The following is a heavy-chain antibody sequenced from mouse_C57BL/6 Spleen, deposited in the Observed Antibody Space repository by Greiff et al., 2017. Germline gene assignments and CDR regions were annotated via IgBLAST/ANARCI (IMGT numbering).Heavy chain of an antibody. D-gene: IGHD1-1*01. CDR1: GYTFTSYW. Sequence: QVQLQQPGAELVMPGASVKLSCKASGYTFTSYWMHWVKQRPGQGLEWIGEIDPSDSYTNYNQKFKGKSTLTVDKSSSTAYMQLSSRISEDSAVYDCARAAVVATEAMDYWGQGTSVTVAA. CDR2: IDPSDSYT. J-gene: IGHJ4*01. CDR3: ARAAVVATEAMDY. V-gene: IGHV1-69*01.